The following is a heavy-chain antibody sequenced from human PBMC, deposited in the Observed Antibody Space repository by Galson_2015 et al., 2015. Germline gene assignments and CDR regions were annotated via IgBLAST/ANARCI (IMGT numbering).Heavy chain of an antibody. V-gene: IGHV3-30*07. J-gene: IGHJ4*02. CDR3: ARDGGPATGGIDCHY. Sequence: RFTISRDNSKNTVSLQLDSLRVEDTAIYYCARDGGPATGGIDCHYWGQGTRVTVSS. D-gene: IGHD2-21*02.